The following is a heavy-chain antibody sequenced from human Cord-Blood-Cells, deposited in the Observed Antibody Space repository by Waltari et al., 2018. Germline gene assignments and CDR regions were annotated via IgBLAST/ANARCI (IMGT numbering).Heavy chain of an antibody. Sequence: QVQLQESGPGLVKPSETLSLTCTVSGGSISSYYWSWIRQPAGKGLEWIGRIYTSGSTNYNPSLKSRVTMSVDTSKNQFSLKLSSVTAADTAVYYCARDIPIGWELLTGPMDVWGKGTTVTVSS. CDR3: ARDIPIGWELLTGPMDV. CDR2: IYTSGST. D-gene: IGHD1-26*01. CDR1: GGSISSYY. J-gene: IGHJ6*03. V-gene: IGHV4-4*07.